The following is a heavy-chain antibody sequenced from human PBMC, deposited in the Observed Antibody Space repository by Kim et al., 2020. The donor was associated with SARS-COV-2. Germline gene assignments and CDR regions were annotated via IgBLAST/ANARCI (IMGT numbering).Heavy chain of an antibody. J-gene: IGHJ3*02. D-gene: IGHD3-10*01. CDR3: ARVGTMVREVDDGFDI. V-gene: IGHV4-4*07. CDR1: GGSISSYY. CDR2: IYTSGSN. Sequence: SETLSLTCTVSGGSISSYYWSWIRQPAGKGLEWISPIYTSGSNNYNPSLKSRVTMSVDTSKNQFSRKLSSVTAADTAGYYCARVGTMVREVDDGFDIWGQGTLVTVSS.